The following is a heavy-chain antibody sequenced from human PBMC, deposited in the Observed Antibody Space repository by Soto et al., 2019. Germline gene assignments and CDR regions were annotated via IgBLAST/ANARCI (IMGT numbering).Heavy chain of an antibody. D-gene: IGHD3-10*02. J-gene: IGHJ6*04. Sequence: SETLSLTCTVSGGSISSYYWSWIRQPPGKGLEWIGYIYYSGSTNYNPSLKSRVTISVDTSKNQFSLKLSSVTAADTAVYYCALCRFRDYYYYGMDVWGKGTTVTVSS. CDR2: IYYSGST. V-gene: IGHV4-59*01. CDR1: GGSISSYY. CDR3: ALCRFRDYYYYGMDV.